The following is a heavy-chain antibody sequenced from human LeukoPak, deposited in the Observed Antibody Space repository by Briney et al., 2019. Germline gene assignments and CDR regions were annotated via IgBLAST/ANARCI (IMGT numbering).Heavy chain of an antibody. CDR3: GQDWAWGAFGH. D-gene: IGHD4/OR15-4a*01. CDR2: ITPSGHT. CDR1: GFTVSSNY. Sequence: PGGSLRLSCAASGFTVSSNYMNWVRQAPGKGLEWVSGITPSGHTYYAASVQGRFTIHRDNSKNTLYLQMNRLGAEDTAIYYCGQDWAWGAFGHWGQGTLVTVSS. V-gene: IGHV3-53*01. J-gene: IGHJ4*02.